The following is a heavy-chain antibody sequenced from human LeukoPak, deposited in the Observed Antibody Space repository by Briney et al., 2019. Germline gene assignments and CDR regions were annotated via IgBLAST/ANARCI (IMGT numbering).Heavy chain of an antibody. CDR3: ARKSYYDFWSGYFATFDY. CDR2: ISGSGGST. CDR1: GFTFSSYA. Sequence: GGSLRLSCAASGFTFSSYAMSWVRQAPGKGLEWVSAISGSGGSTYYADSVKGRFTISRDNSKNTLYLQMNSLRAEDTAVYYCARKSYYDFWSGYFATFDYWGQGTLVTVSS. J-gene: IGHJ4*02. V-gene: IGHV3-23*01. D-gene: IGHD3-3*01.